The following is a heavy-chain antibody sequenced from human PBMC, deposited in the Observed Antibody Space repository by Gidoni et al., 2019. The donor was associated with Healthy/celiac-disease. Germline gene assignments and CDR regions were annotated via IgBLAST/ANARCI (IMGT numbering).Heavy chain of an antibody. Sequence: QVQLVQSGAEVKKPGSSVKVSCKASGGTVSSHAIRWVQQAPGQGLEWMGGIIPIFGTANYAQKFQGRVTITADESTSTAYMELSSLRSEDTAVYYCARDKTTVTTSYAFDIWGQGTMVTVSS. CDR1: GGTVSSHA. D-gene: IGHD4-4*01. J-gene: IGHJ3*02. V-gene: IGHV1-69*01. CDR3: ARDKTTVTTSYAFDI. CDR2: IIPIFGTA.